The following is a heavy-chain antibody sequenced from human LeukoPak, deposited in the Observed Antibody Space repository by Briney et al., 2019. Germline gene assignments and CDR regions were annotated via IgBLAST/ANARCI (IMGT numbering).Heavy chain of an antibody. CDR3: ARVGRAMTAAGFGAFDI. Sequence: GGSLRLSCAASGFTFSDYYMSWIRQAPGKGLERVSYIGSGGSTKYYADSVKGRFTISRDNAKNSLYLQMNGLRAEDTAVYYCARVGRAMTAAGFGAFDIWGQGTMVTVSS. CDR2: IGSGGSTK. J-gene: IGHJ3*02. V-gene: IGHV3-11*01. D-gene: IGHD6-13*01. CDR1: GFTFSDYY.